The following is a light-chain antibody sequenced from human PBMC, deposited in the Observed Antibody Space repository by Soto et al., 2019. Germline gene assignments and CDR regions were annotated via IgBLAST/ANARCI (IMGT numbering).Light chain of an antibody. CDR1: SSNIGAGYD. CDR3: QSYDSSLSVYVV. J-gene: IGLJ2*01. Sequence: QSVLTQPPSVSGAPGQRVTISCTGSSSNIGAGYDVHWYQQLPGTAPKLLIYGNGNRPSGVPDRFSGSKSGTSASLAITGLQAEDEADYYCQSYDSSLSVYVVFGGGTKVTVL. V-gene: IGLV1-40*01. CDR2: GNG.